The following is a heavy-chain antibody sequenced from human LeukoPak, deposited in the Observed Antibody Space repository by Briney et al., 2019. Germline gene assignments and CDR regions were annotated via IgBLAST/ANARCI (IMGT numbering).Heavy chain of an antibody. CDR2: IYYSGST. Sequence: SETLSLTCTVSGGSISSSSYYWGWIRQPPGKGLEWIGSIYYSGSTYYNPSLKSRVTISVDTSKNQFSLKLSSVTAADTAVYYCARAGIGRPFDYWGQGTLVTVSS. CDR1: GGSISSSSYY. CDR3: ARAGIGRPFDY. V-gene: IGHV4-39*07. J-gene: IGHJ4*02.